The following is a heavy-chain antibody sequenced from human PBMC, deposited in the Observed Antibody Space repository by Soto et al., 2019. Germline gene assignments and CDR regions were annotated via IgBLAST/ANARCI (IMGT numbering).Heavy chain of an antibody. CDR1: GFTFSIYS. CDR3: ARDPGERVPAGSLYYYYYYIDV. CDR2: ISSSSSSI. V-gene: IGHV3-48*01. Sequence: PGGSLRLSCAASGFTFSIYSMNWVGQAPGKGLEWVSYISSSSSSIFYADSVKGRCTISRDNAKNSLYLQMNSLRAEDTAVYYCARDPGERVPAGSLYYYYYYIDVWGKGTTVTVSS. J-gene: IGHJ6*03. D-gene: IGHD2-2*01.